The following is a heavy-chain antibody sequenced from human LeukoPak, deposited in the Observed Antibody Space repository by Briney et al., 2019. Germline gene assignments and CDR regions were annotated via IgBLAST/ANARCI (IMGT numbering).Heavy chain of an antibody. V-gene: IGHV4-59*08. J-gene: IGHJ4*02. CDR3: ARHTYNSGWYYFDY. CDR1: GGSISTYY. D-gene: IGHD6-19*01. Sequence: SETLSLTCTISGGSISTYYWSWIRQPPGKGLEWIEYVYHSGSTNYNPSLKSRVTISVDTSKKQFSLRLSSVTAADTAVYYCARHTYNSGWYYFDYWGQGTLVTVSS. CDR2: VYHSGST.